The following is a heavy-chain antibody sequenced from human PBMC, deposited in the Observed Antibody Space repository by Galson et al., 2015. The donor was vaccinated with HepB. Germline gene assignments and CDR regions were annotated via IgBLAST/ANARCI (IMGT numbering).Heavy chain of an antibody. Sequence: SLRLSCAASGFTFSSYGMHWVRQAPGKGLEWVAVISYDGSNKYYADSVKGRFTISRDNSKNTLYLQMNSLRAEDTAVYYCAKQAGRFNFGSGYYSHFDYWGQGTLVTVSS. J-gene: IGHJ4*02. V-gene: IGHV3-30*18. CDR2: ISYDGSNK. CDR1: GFTFSSYG. CDR3: AKQAGRFNFGSGYYSHFDY. D-gene: IGHD3-3*01.